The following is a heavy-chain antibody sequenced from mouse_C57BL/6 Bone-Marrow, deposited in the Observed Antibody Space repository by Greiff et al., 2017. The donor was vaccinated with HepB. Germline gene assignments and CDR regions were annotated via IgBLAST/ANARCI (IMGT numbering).Heavy chain of an antibody. V-gene: IGHV1-77*01. Sequence: VQLQQSGAELVKPGASVKISCKASGYTFTDYYINWVKQRPGQGLEWIGKIGPGSGSTYYNEKFKGKATLTADKSSSTAYMPLSSLTSEDSAVYFCARESGITTVVALPHVHYYAMDYWGQGTSVTVSS. CDR3: ARESGITTVVALPHVHYYAMDY. CDR2: IGPGSGST. CDR1: GYTFTDYY. D-gene: IGHD1-1*01. J-gene: IGHJ4*01.